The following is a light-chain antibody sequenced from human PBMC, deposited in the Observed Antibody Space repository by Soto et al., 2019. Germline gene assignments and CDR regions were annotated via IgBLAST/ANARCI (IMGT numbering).Light chain of an antibody. CDR1: QSLLHSNGYNY. CDR3: MQTLQTWT. J-gene: IGKJ1*01. V-gene: IGKV2-28*01. CDR2: LGS. Sequence: DIVMTQSPLSLPVTPGEPASISCRSSQSLLHSNGYNYLDWYLQKPGKSPKLLIYLGSNRASGVPDRLSGSGSGTDFTLKIRRVEAEDFGVYYCMQTLQTWTFGQGTKVDIK.